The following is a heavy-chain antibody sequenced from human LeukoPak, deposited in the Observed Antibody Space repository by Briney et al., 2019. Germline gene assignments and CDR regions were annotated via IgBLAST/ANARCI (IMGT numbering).Heavy chain of an antibody. CDR1: GFSVSTNY. V-gene: IGHV3-66*01. D-gene: IGHD3-3*01. Sequence: PGGSLRLSCAASGFSVSTNYMTWVRQAPGKGLEWVSTVYSGGSTYYADSVKGRFTISRDNDKNSLYLQMNSLRVEDTAVYYCARVFRPSLTVFIIRGAFDIWGQGTMVTVSS. CDR2: VYSGGST. CDR3: ARVFRPSLTVFIIRGAFDI. J-gene: IGHJ3*02.